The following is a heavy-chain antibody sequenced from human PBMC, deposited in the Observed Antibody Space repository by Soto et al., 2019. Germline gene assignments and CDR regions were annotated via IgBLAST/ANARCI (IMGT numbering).Heavy chain of an antibody. D-gene: IGHD2-2*01. Sequence: QVQLVQSGAEVKKPGASVKVSCKASGYTFTAYYMHWVRQAPGQGLEWIGWVNPNGGGTNYAQKVQGRVTMTRDTSINTAYMDLSRLRSDDTAVYYCARDDIVVVSQFDPWSQGTLVTVSS. CDR2: VNPNGGGT. J-gene: IGHJ5*02. V-gene: IGHV1-2*02. CDR1: GYTFTAYY. CDR3: ARDDIVVVSQFDP.